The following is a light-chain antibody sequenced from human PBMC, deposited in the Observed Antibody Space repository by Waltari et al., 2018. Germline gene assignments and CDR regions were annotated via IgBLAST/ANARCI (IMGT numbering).Light chain of an antibody. CDR3: MQGVNLPHT. CDR2: EVS. V-gene: IGKV2-29*02. CDR1: QSLLHADGATY. Sequence: DIVMTQSPHSLSVTAGQPASISCKSSQSLLHADGATYLSWFLQKSGQPPQLLIYEVSSRLSGVPDRFSGSGSGTDFTLRFSRVEAEDVGVYYYMQGVNLPHTFGQGTKLEI. J-gene: IGKJ2*01.